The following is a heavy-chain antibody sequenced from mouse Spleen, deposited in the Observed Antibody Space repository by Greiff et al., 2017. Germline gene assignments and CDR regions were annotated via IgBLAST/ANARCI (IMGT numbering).Heavy chain of an antibody. CDR1: GFSLTSYG. V-gene: IGHV2-9*02. CDR2: IWSGGST. J-gene: IGHJ2*01. CDR3: ARGDY. Sequence: VQLQQSGPGLVQPSQSLSITCPVSGFSLTSYGVHWVRQPPGKGLEWLGVIWSGGSTNYNSALMSRLSISKDNSRSQVFLKMNSLQTDDTAIYYCARGDYWGQGTTLTVSS.